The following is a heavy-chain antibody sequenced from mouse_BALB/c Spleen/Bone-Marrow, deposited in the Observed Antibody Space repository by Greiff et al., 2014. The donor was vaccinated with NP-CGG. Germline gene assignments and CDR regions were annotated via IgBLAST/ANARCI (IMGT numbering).Heavy chain of an antibody. CDR3: ARGHYGSSYSAVDY. CDR1: GSTFTNYT. CDR2: INPSSGYT. J-gene: IGHJ4*01. D-gene: IGHD1-1*01. Sequence: VQLQQSGAELARPGASVLMSCRASGSTFTNYTMHWIKQRPGQGLEWIGYINPSSGYTNYNQKFKVKATLTADKSSSTAYMQLSSLTSEASAVYYCARGHYGSSYSAVDYWGQGTSVTVSS. V-gene: IGHV1-4*01.